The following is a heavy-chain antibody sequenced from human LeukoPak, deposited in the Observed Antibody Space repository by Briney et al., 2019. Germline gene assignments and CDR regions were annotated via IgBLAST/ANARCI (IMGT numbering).Heavy chain of an antibody. CDR1: GYTFTGYY. J-gene: IGHJ4*02. Sequence: ASVKVSCKASGYTFTGYYMHWVRQAPGQGLEWMGWINPNSGGTNYAQKFQGRVTMTRDTSITTVHMEVSTLRSDDTAVYYCARDGWKVGADSGSDYWGQGTLVTVSS. V-gene: IGHV1-2*02. D-gene: IGHD1-26*01. CDR2: INPNSGGT. CDR3: ARDGWKVGADSGSDY.